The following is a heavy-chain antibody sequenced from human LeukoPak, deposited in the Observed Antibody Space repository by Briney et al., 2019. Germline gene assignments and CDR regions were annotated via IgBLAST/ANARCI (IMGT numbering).Heavy chain of an antibody. CDR1: GGSVSSGSYY. CDR3: ARVEGNWFDP. CDR2: IYYSGST. Sequence: SETLSLTCTVSGGSVSSGSYYWSWIRQPPGKGREWIGYIYYSGSTNYNPSLKSRVTISVDTSKNQFSLKLSSVTAADAAVYFCARVEGNWFDPWGQGTLVTVSS. J-gene: IGHJ5*02. V-gene: IGHV4-61*01.